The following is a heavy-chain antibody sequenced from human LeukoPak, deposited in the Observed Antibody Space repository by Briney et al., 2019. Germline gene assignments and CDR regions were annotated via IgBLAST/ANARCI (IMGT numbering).Heavy chain of an antibody. CDR1: GGTFSSYA. D-gene: IGHD3-10*01. V-gene: IGHV1-69*06. CDR2: IIPIFGTA. J-gene: IGHJ6*03. Sequence: SVKVSCKASGGTFSSYAISWVRQAPGQGLEWMGGIIPIFGTANYAQKFQGRVTITADKSTSTAYMDLRSLRSDDTAVYFCARSAGFRKEKDGLKKYFFYYMAVWGKGTTVTISS. CDR3: ARSAGFRKEKDGLKKYFFYYMAV.